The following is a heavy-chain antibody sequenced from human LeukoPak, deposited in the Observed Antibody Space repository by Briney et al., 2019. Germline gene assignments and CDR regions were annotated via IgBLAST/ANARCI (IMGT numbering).Heavy chain of an antibody. Sequence: GGSLRLSCAASGFTFSNYVMSWVRQAPGKGLEWVSSISSSSSYIYYADSVKGRFTISRDNAKNSLYVQMNSLRAEDTGVYYCARDSYVRGDYYGMDVWGQGTTVTVSS. J-gene: IGHJ6*02. D-gene: IGHD3-10*02. CDR1: GFTFSNYV. CDR3: ARDSYVRGDYYGMDV. CDR2: ISSSSSYI. V-gene: IGHV3-21*01.